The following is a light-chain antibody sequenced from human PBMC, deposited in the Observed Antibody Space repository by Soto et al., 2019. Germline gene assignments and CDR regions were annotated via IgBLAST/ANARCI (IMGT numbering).Light chain of an antibody. J-gene: IGKJ5*01. CDR1: QGISDF. CDR2: TAS. CDR3: QHRHSYPIT. V-gene: IGKV1-9*01. Sequence: DIQLTQSPSFLSASIGDRVSIPCRASQGISDFLAWYQQKPGEAPKLMIHTASTLQTGVPSRFSGSGFGTEFTFTISSLQPEDFATYYCQHRHSYPITFGQGTRLEIK.